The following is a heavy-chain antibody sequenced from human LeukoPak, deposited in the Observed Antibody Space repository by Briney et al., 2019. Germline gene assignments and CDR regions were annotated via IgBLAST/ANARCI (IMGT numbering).Heavy chain of an antibody. CDR3: ARGPGGDYHAVVLNYYYYMDV. J-gene: IGHJ6*03. CDR1: GYTLTELS. Sequence: GASVKVSCKVSGYTLTELSMHWVRQAPGKGLEWMGGFDPEDGETIYAQKFQGRVTMTEDTSTDTAYMELSSLRSEDTGVYYCARGPGGDYHAVVLNYYYYMDVWGKGTTVTISS. CDR2: FDPEDGET. V-gene: IGHV1-24*01. D-gene: IGHD4-17*01.